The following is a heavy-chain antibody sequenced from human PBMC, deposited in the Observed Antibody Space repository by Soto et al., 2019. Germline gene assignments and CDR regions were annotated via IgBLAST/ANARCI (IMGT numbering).Heavy chain of an antibody. Sequence: QVQLVQSGAEVKKPGSSVKVSCKASGGTFSPYTINWVRQAPGQGLEWMGRIIPFHGVTNYAQKFQARVTITADKSTSTAYMELSGLRFYDTAMYYCTRDWEITVSTWSFGGFWGRGTLVTVSS. D-gene: IGHD3-10*01. CDR2: IIPFHGVT. V-gene: IGHV1-69*08. CDR1: GGTFSPYT. J-gene: IGHJ4*02. CDR3: TRDWEITVSTWSFGGF.